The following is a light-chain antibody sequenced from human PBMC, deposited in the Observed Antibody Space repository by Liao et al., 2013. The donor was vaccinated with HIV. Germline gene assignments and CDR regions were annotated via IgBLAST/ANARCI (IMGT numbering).Light chain of an antibody. CDR2: QDD. J-gene: IGLJ2*01. V-gene: IGLV3-1*01. CDR1: KLGDKY. CDR3: QAWDISTHVV. Sequence: SYELTQPPSVSVSPGQTASITCSGDKLGDKYASWYQQKPGQSPVLVLYQDDKRPSGIPERFAGSNSGNTATLTISATQTIDEADYYCQAWDISTHVVFGGGTKLTVL.